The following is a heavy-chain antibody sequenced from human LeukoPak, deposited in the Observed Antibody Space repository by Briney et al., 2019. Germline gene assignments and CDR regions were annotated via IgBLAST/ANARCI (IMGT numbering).Heavy chain of an antibody. V-gene: IGHV3-48*01. D-gene: IGHD3-9*01. CDR3: ARDGYFGSDSVTGAGALGDYYMDV. Sequence: GGSLRLSCAASGFTFSSYSMNWVRQAPGEGLEWVSYISSLSGTIYYADSVKGRFTISRDNSKNTLYSQMNSLRAEDTALYYCARDGYFGSDSVTGAGALGDYYMDVWGKGTTVTVSS. CDR2: ISSLSGTI. CDR1: GFTFSSYS. J-gene: IGHJ6*03.